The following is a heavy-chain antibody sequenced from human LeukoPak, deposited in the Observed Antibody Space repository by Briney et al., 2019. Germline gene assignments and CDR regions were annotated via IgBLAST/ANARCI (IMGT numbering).Heavy chain of an antibody. Sequence: SETLSLTCTVSGGSISDYYWGWIRQPPGKGLEWLASVYYSGGTYYNPSLKGRATISVDTSRSQFSLKLSSVTAADTAVYYCARRNDILTGYYSSFDYWGQGTLVTVSS. J-gene: IGHJ4*02. CDR1: GGSISDYY. D-gene: IGHD3-9*01. CDR2: VYYSGGT. V-gene: IGHV4-39*01. CDR3: ARRNDILTGYYSSFDY.